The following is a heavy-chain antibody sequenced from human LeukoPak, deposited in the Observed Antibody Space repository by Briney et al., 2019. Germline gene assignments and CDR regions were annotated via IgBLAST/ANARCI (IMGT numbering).Heavy chain of an antibody. CDR1: GFIFSHHG. Sequence: PGGSLRLSCATSGFIFSHHGMNWVRQAPGKGLEWVSGIRADAVTTYYADTLKSRCIISRDNSKKPLYLHMNSLSAEDAAVYYLVKDDGWVQYANWGQGTLVTVSS. J-gene: IGHJ4*02. CDR2: IRADAVTT. V-gene: IGHV3-23*01. D-gene: IGHD5-24*01. CDR3: VKDDGWVQYAN.